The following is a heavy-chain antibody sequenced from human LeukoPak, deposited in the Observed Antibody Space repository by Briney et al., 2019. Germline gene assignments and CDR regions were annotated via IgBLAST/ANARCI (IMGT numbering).Heavy chain of an antibody. V-gene: IGHV4-59*01. J-gene: IGHJ4*02. CDR1: GGPISIYY. D-gene: IGHD6-13*01. CDR3: ARAASYSSWIDY. Sequence: SETLSLTCTVSGGPISIYYWNWIRQPPGKRLEWIGYIYYSGITNYNPSLKSRVTISVDTSKNQFSLNLSSVTAADTAVYYCARAASYSSWIDYWGQGTLVTVSS. CDR2: IYYSGIT.